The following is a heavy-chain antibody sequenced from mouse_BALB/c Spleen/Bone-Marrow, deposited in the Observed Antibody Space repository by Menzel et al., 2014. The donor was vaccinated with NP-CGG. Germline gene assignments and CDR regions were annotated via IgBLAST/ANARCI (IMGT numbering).Heavy chain of an antibody. CDR1: GFTFSDFY. Sequence: EVKLEESGGGLVQPGDSLRLSCATSGFTFSDFYMEWVRQPPGKRLEWIAASRNKAKHYTTEYSASVKGRFIGSRDTSQSILYLQMNALRAEDTAIYYCARDVGYGNYFVYWGQGTLVTVSA. D-gene: IGHD2-10*02. CDR2: SRNKAKHYTT. V-gene: IGHV7-1*02. J-gene: IGHJ3*01. CDR3: ARDVGYGNYFVY.